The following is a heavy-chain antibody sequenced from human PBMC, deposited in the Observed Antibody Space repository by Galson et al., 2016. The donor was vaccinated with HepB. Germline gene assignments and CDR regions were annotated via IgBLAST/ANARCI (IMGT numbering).Heavy chain of an antibody. CDR3: ARLYGDVTLFDY. V-gene: IGHV3-23*01. D-gene: IGHD4-17*01. CDR1: GFTFNTYA. CDR2: LSASGGAT. Sequence: SLRLSCAASGFTFNTYAMSWVRQAPGKGLEWVSTLSASGGATYYSDSVKGRFTISRDNSKNTLYLQMNSLRDEDTAVYYCARLYGDVTLFDYWGQGTLVTVSS. J-gene: IGHJ4*02.